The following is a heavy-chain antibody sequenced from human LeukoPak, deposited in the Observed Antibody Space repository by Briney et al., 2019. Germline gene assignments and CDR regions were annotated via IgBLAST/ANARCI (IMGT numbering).Heavy chain of an antibody. Sequence: ASVKVSCKASGGTFSSYAISWVRQAPGQGLEWMGGIIPIFGTANYAQKFQGRVTITTDESTSTAYMELGSLRSEDTAVYYCARVSNSAATSPLYFDYWGQGTLVTVSS. CDR3: ARVSNSAATSPLYFDY. CDR2: IIPIFGTA. V-gene: IGHV1-69*05. CDR1: GGTFSSYA. J-gene: IGHJ4*02. D-gene: IGHD2-15*01.